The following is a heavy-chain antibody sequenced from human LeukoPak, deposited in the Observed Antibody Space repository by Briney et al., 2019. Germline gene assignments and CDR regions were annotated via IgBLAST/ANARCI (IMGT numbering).Heavy chain of an antibody. D-gene: IGHD3-22*01. CDR1: GFTVSSNY. CDR3: ARVRVFRYYYDSSGYVDAFDI. CDR2: IYSGGST. V-gene: IGHV3-66*01. J-gene: IGHJ3*02. Sequence: GGSLRLSCAASGFTVSSNYMSWVRQAPGKGLEWVSVIYSGGSTYYADSVKGRFTISRDNSKNTLYLQMNSLRAEDTAVYYCARVRVFRYYYDSSGYVDAFDIWGQGTMVTVSS.